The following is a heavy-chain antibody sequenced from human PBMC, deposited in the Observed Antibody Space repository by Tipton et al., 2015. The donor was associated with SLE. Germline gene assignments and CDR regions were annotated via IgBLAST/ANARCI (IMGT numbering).Heavy chain of an antibody. CDR1: GYTFTSYD. D-gene: IGHD2-2*01. J-gene: IGHJ6*03. V-gene: IGHV1-8*01. CDR2: MNPNSGNT. CDR3: ARAQGTSYYYYYMDV. Sequence: QVQLVQSGAEVKKPGASVKVSCKASGYTFTSYDINWVRQATGQGLEWMGWMNPNSGNTGYAQKFQGRVTMTRNTSISTAYMEQSSLRSEDSAVYYCARAQGTSYYYYYMDVWGKGTAVTVSS.